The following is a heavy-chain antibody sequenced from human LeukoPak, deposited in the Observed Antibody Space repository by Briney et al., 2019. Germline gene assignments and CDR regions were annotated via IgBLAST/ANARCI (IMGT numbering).Heavy chain of an antibody. CDR1: GYTFTSYD. D-gene: IGHD3-10*01. CDR3: ARTLYGSGTLGYYYGMDV. CDR2: MNPNSGNT. J-gene: IGHJ6*02. Sequence: ASVKVSCKASGYTFTSYDINWVRQATGQGLEWMGWMNPNSGNTGYAQKFQGRVTMTRNTSISTAYKELSSLRSEDTAVYYCARTLYGSGTLGYYYGMDVWGQGTTVTVSS. V-gene: IGHV1-8*01.